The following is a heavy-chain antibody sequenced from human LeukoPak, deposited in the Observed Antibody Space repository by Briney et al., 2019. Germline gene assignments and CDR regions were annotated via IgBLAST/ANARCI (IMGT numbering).Heavy chain of an antibody. CDR1: GFTFSSYA. CDR2: ISYDGSNK. CDR3: ARGATYYDIFYYYYMDV. V-gene: IGHV3-30*01. D-gene: IGHD3-9*01. J-gene: IGHJ6*03. Sequence: GGSLRLSCAASGFTFSSYAMHWVRQAPGKGLEWVAVISYDGSNKYYADSVKGRFTISRDNSKNTLYLQMNSLRAEDTAVYYCARGATYYDIFYYYYMDVWGKGTTVTVSS.